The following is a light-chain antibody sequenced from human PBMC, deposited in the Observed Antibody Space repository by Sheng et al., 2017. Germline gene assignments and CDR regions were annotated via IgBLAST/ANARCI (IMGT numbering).Light chain of an antibody. J-gene: IGKJ2*02. CDR3: QQYNNWPLCT. Sequence: ETVMTQSPATLSLSPGERATLSCGASRSVRSNLAWYQQKPGQTPRLLIYGASTRATGIPGRFSGSGSETEFTLTISSLQSEDSAIYYCQQYNNWPLCTFGQGTRLEIK. V-gene: IGKV3-15*01. CDR1: RSVRSN. CDR2: GAS.